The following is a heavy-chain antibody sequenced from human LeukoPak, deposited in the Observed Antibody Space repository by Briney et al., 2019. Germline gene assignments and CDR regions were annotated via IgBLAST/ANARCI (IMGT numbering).Heavy chain of an antibody. J-gene: IGHJ4*02. V-gene: IGHV3-23*01. CDR3: AKHNYGFIDVY. CDR2: ITGSGGST. Sequence: GGSLRLSCAASGFTFSSYAMSWVRQAPGKGLEWVSAITGSGGSTYYADSVKGRFTISRDNSKNTLYLQMNSLRAEDTAVYYCAKHNYGFIDVYWGQGTLVTVSS. D-gene: IGHD3/OR15-3a*01. CDR1: GFTFSSYA.